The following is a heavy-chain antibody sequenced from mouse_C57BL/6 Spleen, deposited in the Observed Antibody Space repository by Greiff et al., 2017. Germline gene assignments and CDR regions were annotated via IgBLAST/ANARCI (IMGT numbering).Heavy chain of an antibody. CDR2: INPGSGGT. Sequence: VMLVESGAELVRPGTSVKVSCKASGYAFTNYLIEWVKQRPGQGLEWIGVINPGSGGTNYTEKFKGKATLTAAKSSNTAYMQLSSLTSEDSAVYFCARRTGARNFDYWGQGTTLTVSS. D-gene: IGHD4-1*01. CDR1: GYAFTNYL. J-gene: IGHJ2*01. V-gene: IGHV1-54*02. CDR3: ARRTGARNFDY.